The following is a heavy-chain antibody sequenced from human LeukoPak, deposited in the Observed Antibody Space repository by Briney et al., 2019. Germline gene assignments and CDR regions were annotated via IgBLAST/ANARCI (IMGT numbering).Heavy chain of an antibody. V-gene: IGHV3-30*19. D-gene: IGHD2-15*01. Sequence: GGSLRLSCATSGFTFNNYGMHWVRQAPGKGLEWVTFIPYDESDKYYADSVKGRFTISRDNSKNTLYLQMNSLRAEDTAIYYCARGIIVVVAATSNWFDPWGQGTLVTVSS. CDR2: IPYDESDK. J-gene: IGHJ5*02. CDR1: GFTFNNYG. CDR3: ARGIIVVVAATSNWFDP.